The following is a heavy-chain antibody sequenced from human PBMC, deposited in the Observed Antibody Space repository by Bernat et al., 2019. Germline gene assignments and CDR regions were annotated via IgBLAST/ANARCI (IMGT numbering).Heavy chain of an antibody. J-gene: IGHJ6*02. Sequence: QVQLQESGPGLVKPSQTLSLTCTVSGGSITSGGYYWSWIRQHPGKGLEWIGYIYYSGSTYYNPSLKSRLTISVDTSKKQFSLKLSSVTVADTAVYYCARVTKTSYYGMDVWGQGTTVTVSS. V-gene: IGHV4-31*03. CDR2: IYYSGST. D-gene: IGHD1-1*01. CDR1: GGSITSGGYY. CDR3: ARVTKTSYYGMDV.